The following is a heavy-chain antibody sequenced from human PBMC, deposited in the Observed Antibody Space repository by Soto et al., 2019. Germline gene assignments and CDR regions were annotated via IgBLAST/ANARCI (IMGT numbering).Heavy chain of an antibody. V-gene: IGHV3-23*01. J-gene: IGHJ6*02. Sequence: PGGSLRLSCAASGFTFSSYAMSWVRQAPGKGLEWVSAISGSGGSTYYADSVKGRFTISRDNSMNTLYLQMNSLRAEDTAVFYCAKGCILDGPHYYGMDVWGQGTTVTVSS. CDR2: ISGSGGST. CDR3: AKGCILDGPHYYGMDV. CDR1: GFTFSSYA.